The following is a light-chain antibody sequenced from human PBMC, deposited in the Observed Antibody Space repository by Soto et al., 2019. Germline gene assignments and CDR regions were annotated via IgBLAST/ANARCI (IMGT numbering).Light chain of an antibody. Sequence: QSVLTQPPSVSEAPRQRVTISCSGSSSNIGNNAVNWYQQLPRNAPKLLIYYDDLLPSGVSDRFSGSTSGTSASLAISWRQSDDEADYYCASWYDSLNGVVFGGGTKLTVL. CDR1: SSNIGNNA. CDR2: YDD. CDR3: ASWYDSLNGVV. J-gene: IGLJ2*01. V-gene: IGLV1-36*01.